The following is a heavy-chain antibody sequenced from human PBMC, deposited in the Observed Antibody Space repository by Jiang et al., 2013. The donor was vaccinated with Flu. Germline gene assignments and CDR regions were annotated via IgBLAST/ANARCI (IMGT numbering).Heavy chain of an antibody. D-gene: IGHD1-26*01. CDR1: GGSISTYY. V-gene: IGHV4-59*01. CDR2: VYYNGNR. Sequence: GSGLVKPSETLSLTCTVSGGSISTYYWTWIRQPPGKGLEWIGSVYYNGNRYYNTSLKSRVTISIDMSNNQFSLRLSSVTAADTAVYYCARGREDPYYRYYGMGVWGKGTTVIVSS. CDR3: ARGREDPYYRYYGMGV. J-gene: IGHJ6*04.